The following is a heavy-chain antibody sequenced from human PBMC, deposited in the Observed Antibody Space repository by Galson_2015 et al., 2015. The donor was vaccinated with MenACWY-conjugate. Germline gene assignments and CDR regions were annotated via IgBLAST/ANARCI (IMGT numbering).Heavy chain of an antibody. CDR1: GSTFSNYA. J-gene: IGHJ5*02. CDR3: ARAHLGYGYDYFDP. D-gene: IGHD5-18*01. V-gene: IGHV1-3*01. Sequence: SVKVSCKASGSTFSNYAMHWLRQAPGQRLEYMGWINVGTGTTRSSRKFQDRVTIITDTSANTAYMELSSLRSEDTAVYFCARAHLGYGYDYFDPGGQGTLVTVSS. CDR2: INVGTGTT.